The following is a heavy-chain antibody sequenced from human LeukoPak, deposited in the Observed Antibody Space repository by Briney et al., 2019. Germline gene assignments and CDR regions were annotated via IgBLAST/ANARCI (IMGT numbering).Heavy chain of an antibody. CDR1: GFTFSSYW. J-gene: IGHJ4*02. Sequence: GGSLRLSCAASGFTFSSYWMSWVRQAPGKGLEWVANIKQDGSEKYYVDSVKGRFTISRDNAKNSLYLQMNSLRAEDTALYYCAKDITYSGSYNLFDYWGQGTLVTVSS. CDR3: AKDITYSGSYNLFDY. D-gene: IGHD1-26*01. V-gene: IGHV3-7*03. CDR2: IKQDGSEK.